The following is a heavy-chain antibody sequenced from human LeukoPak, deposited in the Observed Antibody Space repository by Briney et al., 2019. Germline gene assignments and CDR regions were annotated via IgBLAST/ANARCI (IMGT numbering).Heavy chain of an antibody. V-gene: IGHV4-61*02. D-gene: IGHD1-14*01. CDR2: IYTSGST. CDR3: ARDGTRRYTDV. Sequence: SQTLSLTCTVSGGSISSGSYYWSWIRQPAGRGLEWVGRIYTSGSTNYNPSLKSRVTISVDTSKNQFSLKLSSVTAADTAVYYCARDGTRRYTDVWGKGTTVTVSS. J-gene: IGHJ6*03. CDR1: GGSISSGSYY.